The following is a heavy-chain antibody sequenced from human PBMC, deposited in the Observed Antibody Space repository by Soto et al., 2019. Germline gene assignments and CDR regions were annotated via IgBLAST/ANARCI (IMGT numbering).Heavy chain of an antibody. CDR3: ARDTPWSSNPTHSDY. Sequence: QVQLVQSGAEVKKPGASVKVSCKASGYTVTSYGISWVRQAPGQGLEWMGWISAYNGNTNYAQKLQGRVTMTTDTSTSTAYRELRSLRSDDTAVYYCARDTPWSSNPTHSDYWGQGTLVTVSS. CDR1: GYTVTSYG. CDR2: ISAYNGNT. D-gene: IGHD2-15*01. J-gene: IGHJ4*02. V-gene: IGHV1-18*01.